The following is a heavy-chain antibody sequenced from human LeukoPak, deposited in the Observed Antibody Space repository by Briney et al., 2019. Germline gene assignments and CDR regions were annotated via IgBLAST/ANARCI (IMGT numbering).Heavy chain of an antibody. D-gene: IGHD1-1*01. Sequence: PGESLKISCKGSGYSFSTYWIGWVRQMPGKGLEWMGIIHPGDSDTRYSPSFQGQVTISADKSISAAYLQWSSLKASDTAMYYCARHETGPYFDYWGQGTLVTVSS. CDR3: ARHETGPYFDY. CDR2: IHPGDSDT. V-gene: IGHV5-51*01. J-gene: IGHJ4*02. CDR1: GYSFSTYW.